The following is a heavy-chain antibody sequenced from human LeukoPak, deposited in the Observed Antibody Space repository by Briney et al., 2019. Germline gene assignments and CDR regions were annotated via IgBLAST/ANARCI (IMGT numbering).Heavy chain of an antibody. CDR3: TTVLADGYSTDY. CDR2: IKSKTDGGTT. V-gene: IGHV3-15*01. D-gene: IGHD5-24*01. J-gene: IGHJ4*02. CDR1: GFTFSNAW. Sequence: GGSLRLSCAASGFTFSNAWMSWVRQAPGKGLEWVGRIKSKTDGGTTDYAARVKGRFTISRDDSKNTLYLQMNSLKTEDTAVYYCTTVLADGYSTDYWGQGTLVTVSS.